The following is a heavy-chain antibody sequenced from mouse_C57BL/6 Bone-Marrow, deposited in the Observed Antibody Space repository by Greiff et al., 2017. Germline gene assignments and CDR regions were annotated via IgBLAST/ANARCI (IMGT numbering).Heavy chain of an antibody. J-gene: IGHJ3*01. D-gene: IGHD1-1*01. V-gene: IGHV1-81*01. CDR3: VSITGAY. Sequence: VQLQQSGAELARPGASVKLSCKASGYTFTSYGISWVKQRPGQGLEWIGEIYPRSGNTYYNEKFKGKATLTADKSSSTAYMELRSLTSEDSAVYFCVSITGAYWGQGTLVTVSA. CDR2: IYPRSGNT. CDR1: GYTFTSYG.